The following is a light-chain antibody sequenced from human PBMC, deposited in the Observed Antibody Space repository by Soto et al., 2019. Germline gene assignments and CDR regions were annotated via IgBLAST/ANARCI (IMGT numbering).Light chain of an antibody. CDR3: QQFAHLPT. CDR1: QDITKS. CDR2: DAS. J-gene: IGKJ4*01. V-gene: IGKV1-33*01. Sequence: DIQMTQSPTPLSASIGDRVTISCQASQDITKSLNWYQQKAGKAPKVLIYDASNLETGVPSRFSGTGSGTEFTLTISTLQPEGVATYYCQQFAHLPTFGGGTKVDIK.